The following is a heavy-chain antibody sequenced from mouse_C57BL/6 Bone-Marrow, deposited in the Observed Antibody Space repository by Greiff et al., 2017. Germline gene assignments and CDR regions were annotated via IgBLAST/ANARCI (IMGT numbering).Heavy chain of an antibody. J-gene: IGHJ4*01. CDR3: ARRGYDGLYYAMDY. Sequence: VQLQQPGAELVKPGASVKMSCKASGYTFTSYWITWVKQRPGQGLEWIGDIYPGSGSTNYNEKFKSKDTLTVDTSSSTAYMQLSSLTSEDSAIYYCARRGYDGLYYAMDYWGQGTSVTVSS. CDR1: GYTFTSYW. D-gene: IGHD2-3*01. CDR2: IYPGSGST. V-gene: IGHV1-55*01.